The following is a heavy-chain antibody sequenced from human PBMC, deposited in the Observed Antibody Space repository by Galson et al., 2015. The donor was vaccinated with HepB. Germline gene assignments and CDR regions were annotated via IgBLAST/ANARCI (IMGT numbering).Heavy chain of an antibody. CDR2: TYYRSKWFN. CDR3: AREGYSHYPYFFDY. D-gene: IGHD3-16*02. CDR1: GDSVSSNSAA. Sequence: CAISGDSVSSNSAAWNWIRQSPSRGLEWLGRTYYRSKWFNDYAESVKSRITINPGTSRNQFSLHLNSVTPEDTAVYYCAREGYSHYPYFFDYWGQGTLVTVSS. V-gene: IGHV6-1*01. J-gene: IGHJ4*02.